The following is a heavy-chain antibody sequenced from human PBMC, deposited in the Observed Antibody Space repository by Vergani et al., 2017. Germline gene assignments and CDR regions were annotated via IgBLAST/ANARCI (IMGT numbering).Heavy chain of an antibody. CDR1: GFTFSSYA. Sequence: EVQLLESGGGLVQPGGSLRLSCAASGFTFSSYAMSWVRQAPGKGLEWVSSISSSSSYIYYADSVKGRFTISRDNAKNSLYLQMNSLRAEDTAVYYCARALRVAPSWGQGTLVTVSS. J-gene: IGHJ4*02. D-gene: IGHD2-15*01. V-gene: IGHV3-21*01. CDR2: ISSSSSYI. CDR3: ARALRVAPS.